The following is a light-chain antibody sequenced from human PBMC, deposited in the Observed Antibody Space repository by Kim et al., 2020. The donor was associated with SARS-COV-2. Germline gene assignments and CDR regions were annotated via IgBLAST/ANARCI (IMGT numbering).Light chain of an antibody. CDR3: YSAANNNLWV. CDR1: VLTKKY. V-gene: IGLV3-27*01. Sequence: VSPGQTARITCSGDVLTKKYARWFQQKPGHAPVLVIYKDSERPSGIPERFSGSSSGTTVTLTISGAQVDDEADYYCYSAANNNLWVFGGGTKLTVL. J-gene: IGLJ3*02. CDR2: KDS.